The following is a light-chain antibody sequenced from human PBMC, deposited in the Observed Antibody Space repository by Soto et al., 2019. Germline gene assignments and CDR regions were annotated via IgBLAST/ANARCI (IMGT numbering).Light chain of an antibody. CDR1: QSVTNNF. Sequence: IVLTQSPGTLSLSPGERATLSCGASQSVTNNFLAWYQQKPGQAPRLLIYGASSMATGVPDRFSGSGSGTDFTLTISRLEPGDFAVYYCQQYGTPPFTFGPGTKVYIK. CDR2: GAS. CDR3: QQYGTPPFT. V-gene: IGKV3-20*01. J-gene: IGKJ3*01.